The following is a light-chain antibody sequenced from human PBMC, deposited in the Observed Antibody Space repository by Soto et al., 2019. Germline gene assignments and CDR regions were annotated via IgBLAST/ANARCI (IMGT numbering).Light chain of an antibody. J-gene: IGKJ1*01. Sequence: DIQMTQSPSSLSASVEDRVTITCRASQGISHFLAWYQQKPGKVPKLLIYAASILQSGVPPRFSGSGSGTEFTLTISSLQPEDVATYYCQKYNTVPRTFGQGTKVEI. CDR3: QKYNTVPRT. CDR1: QGISHF. V-gene: IGKV1-27*01. CDR2: AAS.